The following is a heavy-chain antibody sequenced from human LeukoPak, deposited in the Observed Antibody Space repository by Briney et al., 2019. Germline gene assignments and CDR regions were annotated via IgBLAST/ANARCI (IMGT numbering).Heavy chain of an antibody. CDR2: ISYDGSNK. CDR3: AKDELDIVVVPAASTNYYYYGMDV. CDR1: GFTFSSYS. V-gene: IGHV3-30*18. Sequence: ARSLRLACAASGFTFSSYSMHWVRQAPGKGLEWVAVISYDGSNKYYADSVKGRFTISRDNSKNTLYLQMNSLRAEDTAVYYCAKDELDIVVVPAASTNYYYYGMDVWGQGTTVTVSS. D-gene: IGHD2-2*03. J-gene: IGHJ6*02.